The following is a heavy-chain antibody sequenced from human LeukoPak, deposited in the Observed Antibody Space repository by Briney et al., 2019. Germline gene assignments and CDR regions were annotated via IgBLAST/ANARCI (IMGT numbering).Heavy chain of an antibody. CDR1: GYTFTSYA. J-gene: IGHJ6*02. CDR3: AFPYDSSAIASYGMDV. CDR2: INAGNGNT. V-gene: IGHV1-3*01. Sequence: ASVNVSCKASGYTFTSYAMHWVRQAPGQRLEWMGWINAGNGNTKYSQKFQGRVTITRDTSASTAYMELSSLRSEDTAVYYCAFPYDSSAIASYGMDVWGQGTTVTVSS. D-gene: IGHD3-22*01.